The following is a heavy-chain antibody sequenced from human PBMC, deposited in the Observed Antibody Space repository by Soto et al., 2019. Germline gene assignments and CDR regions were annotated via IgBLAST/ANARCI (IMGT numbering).Heavy chain of an antibody. Sequence: QVQLVQSGAEVKKPGSSVKVSCKASGGTFSSYAISWVRQAPGQGLEWMGGIIPIFGTANYAQKFQGRVTITADESTSTAYMELSSLRSEDTAVYYCARVARRDILTGYYLGLDYWGQGTLFTVSS. J-gene: IGHJ4*02. CDR3: ARVARRDILTGYYLGLDY. CDR1: GGTFSSYA. CDR2: IIPIFGTA. V-gene: IGHV1-69*01. D-gene: IGHD3-9*01.